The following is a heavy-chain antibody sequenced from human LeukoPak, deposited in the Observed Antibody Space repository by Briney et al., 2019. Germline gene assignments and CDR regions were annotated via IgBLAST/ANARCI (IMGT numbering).Heavy chain of an antibody. V-gene: IGHV4-59*01. D-gene: IGHD2-15*01. CDR1: GGSISSYY. CDR2: IYYSGST. CDR3: ARGSATYYYYYMDV. Sequence: SETLSLTCTVSGGSISSYYWSSIRQPPGKGLEWIGYIYYSGSTNYNPSLQSRVTISVDTSKNQFSLKLSSVTAADTAVYYCARGSATYYYYYMDVWGKGTTVTVSS. J-gene: IGHJ6*03.